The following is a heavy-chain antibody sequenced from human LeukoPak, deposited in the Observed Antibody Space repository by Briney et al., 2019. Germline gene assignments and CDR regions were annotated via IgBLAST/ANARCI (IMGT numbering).Heavy chain of an antibody. Sequence: GRSLRLSCAASGFTFSNYVMHWVRQAPGKGLEWVALISYDGSDKYYADSVKGRFTISRDNSKNTLYLQMNSLRAEDTAVYYCAKPLLCSGGSCYPDAFDIWGQGTMVTVSS. D-gene: IGHD2-15*01. J-gene: IGHJ3*02. CDR2: ISYDGSDK. CDR1: GFTFSNYV. CDR3: AKPLLCSGGSCYPDAFDI. V-gene: IGHV3-30*18.